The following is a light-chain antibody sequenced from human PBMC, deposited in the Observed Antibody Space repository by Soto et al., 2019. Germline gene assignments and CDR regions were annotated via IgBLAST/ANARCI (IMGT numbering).Light chain of an antibody. CDR3: SSYGGCNTVG. V-gene: IGLV2-8*01. CDR2: EVS. CDR1: SSDVGGDNY. Sequence: QSALTQPPSASGSPGQSVTISCTGSSSDVGGDNYVSWYQQHPGKAPKLMIYEVSKRPSGVPDRLSGSKSGNTASLTVSGLQAEDEADYYCSSYGGCNTVGFGGGTKRTVL. J-gene: IGLJ2*01.